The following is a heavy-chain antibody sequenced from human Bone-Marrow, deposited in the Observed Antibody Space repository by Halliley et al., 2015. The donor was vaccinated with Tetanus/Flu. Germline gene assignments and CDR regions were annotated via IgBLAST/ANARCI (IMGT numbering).Heavy chain of an antibody. CDR2: IDPDDSYT. J-gene: IGHJ6*02. Sequence: QLVQSGAEVKKPGESLRISCKASGYSFTTYWITWVRQLPGKGLEWMGTIDPDDSYTNYSPSFQGHVTISTDKSLTTAHLQWSSLKASDTAMYYCARLRGEIDGVYHSNSMDVWGQGTTVPVSS. D-gene: IGHD4-17*01. CDR1: GYSFTTYW. CDR3: ARLRGEIDGVYHSNSMDV. V-gene: IGHV5-10-1*01.